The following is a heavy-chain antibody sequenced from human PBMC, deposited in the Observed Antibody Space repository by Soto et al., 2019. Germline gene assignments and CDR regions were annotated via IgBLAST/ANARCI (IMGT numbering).Heavy chain of an antibody. CDR2: IYYSGST. J-gene: IGHJ4*02. CDR1: GGSISIYY. CDR3: ARNHPRDYFDD. V-gene: IGHV4-59*01. Sequence: PSETLSLTCTVSGGSISIYYWSWIRQPPGKGLEWIGYIYYSGSTNYNPSLKSRVTISVDTSKNQFPLKLSSVTAADTAVYYCARNHPRDYFDDWGQGTLVTVSS.